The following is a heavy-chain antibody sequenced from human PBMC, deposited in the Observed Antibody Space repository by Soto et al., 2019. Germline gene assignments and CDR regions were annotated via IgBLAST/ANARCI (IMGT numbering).Heavy chain of an antibody. V-gene: IGHV1-8*01. D-gene: IGHD3-3*01. Sequence: ASVKVSCKASGYTFTSYDINWVRQATGQGLEWMGWMNPNSGNTGYAQKFQGRVTMTRNTSIRTAYMELSSLRSEDTAVYYCARSGGSPYYDFWSGYLGTYYMDVWGKGTTVTVSS. J-gene: IGHJ6*03. CDR2: MNPNSGNT. CDR1: GYTFTSYD. CDR3: ARSGGSPYYDFWSGYLGTYYMDV.